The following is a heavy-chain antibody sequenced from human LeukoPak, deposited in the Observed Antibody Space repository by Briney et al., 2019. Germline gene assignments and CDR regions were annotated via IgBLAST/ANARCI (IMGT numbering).Heavy chain of an antibody. Sequence: GGSQRLSCAATELTVSSNYMTSVRQAPGQGLDWVSVIYSGGRQYYADSVKGRFSISRDNSKNTVYLQMNGLRGEDTAVYYCARDRRYCSGDNCYSGVDYWGQGAPVTVSS. CDR3: ARDRRYCSGDNCYSGVDY. J-gene: IGHJ4*02. D-gene: IGHD2-15*01. CDR2: IYSGGRQ. CDR1: ELTVSSNY. V-gene: IGHV3-53*01.